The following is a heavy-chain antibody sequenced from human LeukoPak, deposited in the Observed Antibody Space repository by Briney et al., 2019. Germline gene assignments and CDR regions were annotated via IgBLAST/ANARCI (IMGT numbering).Heavy chain of an antibody. CDR2: ISSNGGST. V-gene: IGHV3-64D*06. Sequence: GGSLRLSCSASGFTFSSYAMHWVRQAPGKGLEYVSAISSNGGSTYYADSVKGRFSISRDNSKNTLYLQMSSLRAEDTAVYYCVKAYYYDSSGFDMGFDYWGQGTLVTVSS. CDR1: GFTFSSYA. J-gene: IGHJ4*02. CDR3: VKAYYYDSSGFDMGFDY. D-gene: IGHD3-22*01.